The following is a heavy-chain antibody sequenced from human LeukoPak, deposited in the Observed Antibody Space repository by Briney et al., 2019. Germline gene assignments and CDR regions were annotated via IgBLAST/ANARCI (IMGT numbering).Heavy chain of an antibody. CDR3: AKYLAARGPPYALDV. J-gene: IGHJ6*02. CDR1: EFTFSSYA. CDR2: ITVSGGTT. Sequence: GGSLRLSCAASEFTFSSYAMQWVRQAPGKGLEWVSGITVSGGTTYYTNSVKGRFTISRDISKNTLYLQMNSLRAEDTAVYYCAKYLAARGPPYALDVWGQGTTVTVSS. V-gene: IGHV3-23*01.